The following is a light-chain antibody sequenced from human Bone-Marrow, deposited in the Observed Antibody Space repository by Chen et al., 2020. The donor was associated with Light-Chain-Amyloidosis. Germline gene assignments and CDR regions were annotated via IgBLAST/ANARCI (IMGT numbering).Light chain of an antibody. Sequence: QAVLTQPSSLSASPGASASLTCTLRSGINVGAYRIYWFQQKPGSPPQYRLRYKSDSDRKQGSGVPSRCSGSTDTAANAGILLIYGLQSEDDADYYCLIWHSGAWVFGGGTKLGVL. CDR1: SGINVGAYR. V-gene: IGLV5-45*02. CDR2: YKSDSDR. J-gene: IGLJ3*02. CDR3: LIWHSGAWV.